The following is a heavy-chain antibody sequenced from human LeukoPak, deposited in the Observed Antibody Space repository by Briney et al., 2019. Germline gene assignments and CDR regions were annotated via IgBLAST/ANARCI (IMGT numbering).Heavy chain of an antibody. CDR2: IYYSGST. CDR3: ARGYGSGSQYFDY. V-gene: IGHV4-31*03. J-gene: IGHJ4*02. D-gene: IGHD3-10*01. CDR1: GGSISSGGYY. Sequence: PSETLSLTRTVSGGSISSGGYYWSWIRQHPGKGLKWIGYIYYSGSTYYNPSLKSRVTISVDTSKNQFSLKLSSVTAADTAVYYCARGYGSGSQYFDYWGQGTLVTVSS.